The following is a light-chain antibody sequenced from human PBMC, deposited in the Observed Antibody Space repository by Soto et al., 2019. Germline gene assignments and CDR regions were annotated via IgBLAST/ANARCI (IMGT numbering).Light chain of an antibody. J-gene: IGKJ5*01. V-gene: IGKV3-15*01. Sequence: VIAPSPAIQSVSRGERATLSCRASQSVGINVAWYQQKPGQAPRLRIYGASTRATGSPDRFSGSGSATEFTLTISSLQSEDFAVYYCQQYNNWPPFTFGQGTRVEIK. CDR3: QQYNNWPPFT. CDR2: GAS. CDR1: QSVGIN.